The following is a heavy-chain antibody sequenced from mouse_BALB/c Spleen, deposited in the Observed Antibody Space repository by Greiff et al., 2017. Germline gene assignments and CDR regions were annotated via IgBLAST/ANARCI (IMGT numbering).Heavy chain of an antibody. D-gene: IGHD2-4*01. CDR2: ISYSGST. CDR3: ARAYDYDVRDYAMDY. V-gene: IGHV3-2*02. CDR1: GYSITSDYA. J-gene: IGHJ4*01. Sequence: VQLKESGPGLVKPSQSLSLTCTVTGYSITSDYAWNWIRQFPGNKLEWMGYISYSGSTSYNTSLKSRIPITRATSKNQFFLQLNSVTTEDTATYYGARAYDYDVRDYAMDYWGQGTSVTVSS.